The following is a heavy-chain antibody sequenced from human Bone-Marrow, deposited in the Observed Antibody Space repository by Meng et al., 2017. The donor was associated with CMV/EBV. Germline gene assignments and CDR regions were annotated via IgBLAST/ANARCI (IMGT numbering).Heavy chain of an antibody. V-gene: IGHV4-39*01. D-gene: IGHD3/OR15-3a*01. Sequence: CTVSGGSISSSDSYWVWIRQPPGKGLEWIGSIYDSGTTYYNPSLKSRVTISLDKSKRQFSLRLSSVTAADTAVYFCARRTGLRPVDYWGQGTLVTVSS. CDR1: GGSISSSDSY. CDR2: IYDSGTT. J-gene: IGHJ4*02. CDR3: ARRTGLRPVDY.